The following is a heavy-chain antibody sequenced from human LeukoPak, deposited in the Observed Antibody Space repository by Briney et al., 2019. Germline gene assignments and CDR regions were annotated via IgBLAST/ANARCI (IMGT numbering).Heavy chain of an antibody. CDR1: GYTFTSYD. CDR2: MNPNSGNT. V-gene: IGHV1-8*01. D-gene: IGHD3-3*01. CDR3: AKAIGITIYFDY. Sequence: ASVKVSCKASGYTFTSYDINWVRQATGQGLEWMGWMNPNSGNTGYAQKFQGRVTMTRNTSISTAYMELSSLRSEDTAVYYCAKAIGITIYFDYWGQGTLVTVSS. J-gene: IGHJ4*02.